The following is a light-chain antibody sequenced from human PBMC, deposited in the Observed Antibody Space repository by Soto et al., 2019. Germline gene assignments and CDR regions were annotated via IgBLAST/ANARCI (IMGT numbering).Light chain of an antibody. CDR3: AAWDDSLSGPRV. Sequence: QSVLTQPPSASGTPGQRVTISCSGSSSNIGSNYVYWYQQLPGTAPKLLIYSNDQRPSGVPDRFSGSKSGTSASLVISGLRSEDEADYYCAAWDDSLSGPRVFGGGTKVTVL. CDR1: SSNIGSNY. CDR2: SND. J-gene: IGLJ2*01. V-gene: IGLV1-47*02.